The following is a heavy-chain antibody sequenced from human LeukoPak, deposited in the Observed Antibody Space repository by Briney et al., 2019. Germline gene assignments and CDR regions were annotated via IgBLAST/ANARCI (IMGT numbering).Heavy chain of an antibody. Sequence: PSETLSLXCTVSGGSISSYYWSWIRQPAGKGLEWIGRIYTSGSTNYDPSLKSRVTMSVDTSKNQFSLKLSSVTAADTAVYYCAREGTYGDYVVEYWGQGTLVTVSS. J-gene: IGHJ4*02. CDR3: AREGTYGDYVVEY. D-gene: IGHD4-17*01. CDR2: IYTSGST. V-gene: IGHV4-4*07. CDR1: GGSISSYY.